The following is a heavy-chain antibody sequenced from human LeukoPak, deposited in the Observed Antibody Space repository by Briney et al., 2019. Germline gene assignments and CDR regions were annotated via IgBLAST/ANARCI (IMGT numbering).Heavy chain of an antibody. Sequence: ASVKVSCKASGYTFTGYYMHWVRQAPGQGLEWMGWINPNSGGTNYAQKFQGRVTMTRDTSISTAYMELSGLRSDDTAVYYCARPRLAMVRGRANQWWFDPWGQGTLVTVSS. J-gene: IGHJ5*02. CDR3: ARPRLAMVRGRANQWWFDP. CDR2: INPNSGGT. V-gene: IGHV1-2*02. D-gene: IGHD3-10*01. CDR1: GYTFTGYY.